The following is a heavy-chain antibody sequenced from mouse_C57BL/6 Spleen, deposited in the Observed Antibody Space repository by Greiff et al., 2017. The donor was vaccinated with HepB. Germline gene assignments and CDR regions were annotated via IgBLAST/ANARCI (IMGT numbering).Heavy chain of an antibody. V-gene: IGHV5-4*01. Sequence: EVMLVESGGGLVKPGGSLKLSCAASGFTFSSYAMSWVRQTPEKRLEWVATISDGGSYTYYPDNVKGRFTISRDNAKNNLYLQMSHLKSEDTAMYYCARDGEDYDVAYWGQGTLVTVSA. CDR1: GFTFSSYA. J-gene: IGHJ3*01. CDR3: ARDGEDYDVAY. CDR2: ISDGGSYT. D-gene: IGHD2-4*01.